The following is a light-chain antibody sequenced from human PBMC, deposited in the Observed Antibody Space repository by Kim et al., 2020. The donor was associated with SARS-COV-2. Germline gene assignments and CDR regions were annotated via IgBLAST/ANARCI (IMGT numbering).Light chain of an antibody. CDR2: SNN. CDR3: AAWDDSLNGPV. CDR1: SSNIGSNT. V-gene: IGLV1-44*01. J-gene: IGLJ3*02. Sequence: QRVTISCSGSSSNIGSNTANWYQQRPGTAPKLLISSNNQRPSGVPDRCSGSKSGTSASLAISGLQSEDEADYYCAAWDDSLNGPVFGGGTQLTVL.